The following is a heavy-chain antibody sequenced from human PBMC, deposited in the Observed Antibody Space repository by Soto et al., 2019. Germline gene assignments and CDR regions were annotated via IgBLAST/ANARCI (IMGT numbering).Heavy chain of an antibody. D-gene: IGHD3-22*01. CDR2: INPKTGGS. J-gene: IGHJ5*02. Sequence: QVQLVQSGAEVKKPGASVKVSCKASGYTFSGFYMHWVRQAPGEGLEWMGWINPKTGGSNLAQRFQGRFTMTRDTSISTAYMELSRLNSGDTAVYYCARSLSPSDLDYRDTSGYYNWFDPWGQGTLVTVTP. CDR1: GYTFSGFY. V-gene: IGHV1-2*02. CDR3: ARSLSPSDLDYRDTSGYYNWFDP.